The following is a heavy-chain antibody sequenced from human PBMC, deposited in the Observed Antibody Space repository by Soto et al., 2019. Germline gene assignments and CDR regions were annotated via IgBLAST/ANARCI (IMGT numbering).Heavy chain of an antibody. CDR2: ISYRGST. D-gene: IGHD2-15*01. CDR1: GGSISNYY. CDR3: ARAGAATLSDY. V-gene: IGHV4-59*01. Sequence: QVQLQESGPGLVKASETLSLTCTVSGGSISNYYCSWIRQPPGKGLEWIAFISYRGSTNHNPSLKSRVTISGDTSKNQFSLNLSSVTAADTAVYYCARAGAATLSDYWGQGTLVTVSS. J-gene: IGHJ4*02.